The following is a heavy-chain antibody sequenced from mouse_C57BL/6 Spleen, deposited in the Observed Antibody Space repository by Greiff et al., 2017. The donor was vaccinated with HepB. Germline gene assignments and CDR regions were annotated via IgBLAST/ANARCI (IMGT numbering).Heavy chain of an antibody. Sequence: QVQLKQPGAELVKPGASVKVSCKASGYTFTSYWMHWVKQRPGQGLEWIGRIHPSDSDTNYNQKFKGKATLTVDKSSSTAYMQLSSLTSEDSAVYYCAIDYSNYVRAMDYWGQGTSVTVSS. CDR3: AIDYSNYVRAMDY. CDR2: IHPSDSDT. J-gene: IGHJ4*01. V-gene: IGHV1-74*01. D-gene: IGHD2-5*01. CDR1: GYTFTSYW.